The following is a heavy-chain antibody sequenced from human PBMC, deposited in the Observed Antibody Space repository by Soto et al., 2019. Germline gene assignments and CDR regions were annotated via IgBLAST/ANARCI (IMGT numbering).Heavy chain of an antibody. Sequence: PGGSLRLSCAASGFTFSSYGMHWVRQAPGKGLEWVAVISYDGSNKYYADSVKGRFTISRDNSKNTLYLQMNSLRAEDTAVYYCAKDGVATADYWGQGTLVTVSS. D-gene: IGHD5-12*01. CDR3: AKDGVATADY. V-gene: IGHV3-30*18. J-gene: IGHJ4*02. CDR2: ISYDGSNK. CDR1: GFTFSSYG.